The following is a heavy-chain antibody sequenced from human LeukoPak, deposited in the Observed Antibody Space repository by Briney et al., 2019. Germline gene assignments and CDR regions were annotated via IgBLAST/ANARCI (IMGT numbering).Heavy chain of an antibody. D-gene: IGHD3-10*01. CDR1: GGTFSSYT. V-gene: IGHV1-69*02. CDR3: ARSLNLYYGSGSYYF. J-gene: IGHJ4*02. CDR2: IIPILGIA. Sequence: ASVKVSCKASGGTFSSYTISWVRQAPGQGLEWMGRIIPILGIANYAQKFQGRVTITRNTSISTAYMELSSLRSEDTAVYYCARSLNLYYGSGSYYFWGQGTLVTVSS.